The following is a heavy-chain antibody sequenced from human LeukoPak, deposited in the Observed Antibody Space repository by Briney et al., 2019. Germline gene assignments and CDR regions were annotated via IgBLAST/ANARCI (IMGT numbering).Heavy chain of an antibody. J-gene: IGHJ3*02. V-gene: IGHV7-4-1*02. CDR3: AREDVLMLTFGGVHIAFDI. CDR1: GYTFTSYA. CDR2: INTNTGNP. Sequence: GASVKVSCKASGYTFTSYAMNWVRQAPGQGLEWLGWINTNTGNPTYGQGFTGRFVFSLDTSVSTAYLQISSLKAEDTAVYYCAREDVLMLTFGGVHIAFDIWGPGTMVTVSS. D-gene: IGHD3-16*01.